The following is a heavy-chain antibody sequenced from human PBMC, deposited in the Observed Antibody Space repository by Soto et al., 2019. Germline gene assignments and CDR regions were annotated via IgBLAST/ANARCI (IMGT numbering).Heavy chain of an antibody. Sequence: PSETLSLTCAVYGGSFSGYYWSWIRQPPGKGLEWIGEINHSGSTNYNPSLKSRVTISVDTSKNQFSLKLSSVTAADTAVYYCASSRFDWLLSWFDPWGQGTLVTVSS. D-gene: IGHD3-9*01. V-gene: IGHV4-34*01. CDR2: INHSGST. CDR1: GGSFSGYY. CDR3: ASSRFDWLLSWFDP. J-gene: IGHJ5*02.